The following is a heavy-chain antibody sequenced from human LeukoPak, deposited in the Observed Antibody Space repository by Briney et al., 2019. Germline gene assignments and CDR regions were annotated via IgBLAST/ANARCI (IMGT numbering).Heavy chain of an antibody. CDR2: ISTSGST. V-gene: IGHV4-4*09. D-gene: IGHD6-19*01. Sequence: SETLSLTCTVSGVSISSYYCSWIRQPPGKGLEWIGYISTSGSTDYSPSLKSRVTISVDRSKNQCSLNLSSVTAADTAVYYCAGHDEGSGWYRSFIDLWGRGTLVIVSS. J-gene: IGHJ2*01. CDR1: GVSISSYY. CDR3: AGHDEGSGWYRSFIDL.